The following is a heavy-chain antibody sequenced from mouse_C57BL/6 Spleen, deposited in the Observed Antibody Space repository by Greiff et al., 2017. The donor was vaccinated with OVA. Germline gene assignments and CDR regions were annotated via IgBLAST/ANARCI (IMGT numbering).Heavy chain of an antibody. CDR1: GFTFSDYY. CDR3: ARDRSYRGYVDY. V-gene: IGHV5-16*01. CDR2: INYDGSST. D-gene: IGHD2-12*01. J-gene: IGHJ2*01. Sequence: EVKLVESEGGLVQPGSSMKLSCTASGFTFSDYYMAWVRQVPEKGLEWVANINYDGSSTYYLDSLKSRFIISRDNAKNILYLQMSSLKSEDTATYYCARDRSYRGYVDYWGQGTTLTVSS.